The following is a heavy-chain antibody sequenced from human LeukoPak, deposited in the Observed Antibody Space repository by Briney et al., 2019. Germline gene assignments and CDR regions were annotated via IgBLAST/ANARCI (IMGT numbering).Heavy chain of an antibody. CDR3: TTYTGSYGGWYYFDY. Sequence: GGSLRLSCAASGFPFSSYVMGWVRQAPGKGLELVGRIKSKTDGGTTDYAAPVKGRFTISRDDSKNTLYLQMSSLKTEDTAVYYCTTYTGSYGGWYYFDYWGQGTLVTVSS. CDR2: IKSKTDGGTT. CDR1: GFPFSSYV. J-gene: IGHJ4*02. D-gene: IGHD1-26*01. V-gene: IGHV3-15*01.